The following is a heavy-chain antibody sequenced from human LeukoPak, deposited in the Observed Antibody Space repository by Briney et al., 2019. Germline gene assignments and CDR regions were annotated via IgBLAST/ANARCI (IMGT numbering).Heavy chain of an antibody. V-gene: IGHV4-30-4*01. CDR2: IYHTGTT. CDR3: ASVSVWELATHPGGSFDY. CDR1: GGLISRIEYY. D-gene: IGHD1-26*01. Sequence: PSETLSLTCTVSGGLISRIEYYWSWIRQSPVKGLEWLGHIYHTGTTLYSPHLNNRLTDSVDSSRNQFSLTLNSVTAADTAVYYCASVSVWELATHPGGSFDYWGRGILVTVSS. J-gene: IGHJ4*02.